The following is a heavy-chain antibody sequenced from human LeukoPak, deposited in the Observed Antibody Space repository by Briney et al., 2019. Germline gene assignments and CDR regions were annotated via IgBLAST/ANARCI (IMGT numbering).Heavy chain of an antibody. CDR1: GFAFTYFS. V-gene: IGHV3-48*02. D-gene: IGHD5-24*01. Sequence: GGSLRLSCEASGFAFTYFSMNWVRQAPGKGLEWIAYISGSSSVMYYADSVKGRFTISRDNARNSLYLQMSSLRDDDTAVYYCTRDRGWQQFDYWGQGTLVTVSS. CDR2: ISGSSSVM. CDR3: TRDRGWQQFDY. J-gene: IGHJ4*02.